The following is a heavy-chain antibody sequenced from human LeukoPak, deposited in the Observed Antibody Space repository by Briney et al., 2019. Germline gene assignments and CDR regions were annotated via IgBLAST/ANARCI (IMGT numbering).Heavy chain of an antibody. V-gene: IGHV3-30*04. CDR3: ARGGLLSRY. CDR1: GFTFSSYA. Sequence: GGSLRLSCAASGFTFSSYAMHWVRQAPGKGLEWVAVISYDGSNKYYADSVKGRFTISRDNSKNTLYLQMNSLRAEDTAVYYCARGGLLSRYWGQGTLVTVSS. CDR2: ISYDGSNK. J-gene: IGHJ4*02. D-gene: IGHD1-26*01.